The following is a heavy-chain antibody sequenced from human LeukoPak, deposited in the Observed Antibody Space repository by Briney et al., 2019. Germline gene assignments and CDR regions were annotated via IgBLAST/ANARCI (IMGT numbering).Heavy chain of an antibody. CDR3: AKESRQWLVPSLVYYFDY. J-gene: IGHJ4*02. CDR2: ISYDGSNK. Sequence: PGGSLRLSCAASGFTFSSYGMHWVRQAPGKGLEWVAVISYDGSNKYYADSVKGRFTISRDNPKNTLYLQMNSLRAEDTAVYYCAKESRQWLVPSLVYYFDYWGQGTLVTVSS. D-gene: IGHD6-19*01. CDR1: GFTFSSYG. V-gene: IGHV3-30*18.